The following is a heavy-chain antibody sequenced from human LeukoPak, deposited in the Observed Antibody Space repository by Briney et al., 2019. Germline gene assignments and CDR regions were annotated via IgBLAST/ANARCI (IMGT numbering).Heavy chain of an antibody. CDR2: ISGSGFTT. CDR1: GFTFSSYA. J-gene: IGHJ6*02. D-gene: IGHD3-10*01. V-gene: IGHV3-23*01. CDR3: VKLQGMYYYYAMDV. Sequence: GGSLRLSCAASGFTFSSYAMSWVRQAPGKGLEWVSGISGSGFTTHNADSVKGRFTISRDNSKNTLYLQMNSLRVADTAVYYCVKLQGMYYYYAMDVWGQGTTVTVSS.